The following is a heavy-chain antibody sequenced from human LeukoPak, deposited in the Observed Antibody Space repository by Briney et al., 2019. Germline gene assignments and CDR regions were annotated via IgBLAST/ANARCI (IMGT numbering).Heavy chain of an antibody. J-gene: IGHJ4*02. V-gene: IGHV3-30*02. D-gene: IGHD4-23*01. CDR2: IRYDGSDK. Sequence: LSGGSLRLSCAASGFIFSSYGMHWVRQAPGKGLEWVAFIRYDGSDKFYADSVKGRFTISRDNAKNSLYLQMNSLRAEDTAVYYCAGDSENYGGNSDYWGQGTLVTVSS. CDR1: GFIFSSYG. CDR3: AGDSENYGGNSDY.